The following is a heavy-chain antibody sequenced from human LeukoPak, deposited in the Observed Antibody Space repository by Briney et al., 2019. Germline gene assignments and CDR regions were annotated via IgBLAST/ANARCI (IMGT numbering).Heavy chain of an antibody. CDR3: AREWGHYYDSSGYYRY. Sequence: ASVTVSCTASGYTFTSYYMHWVRQAPGQGLEWMGIINPSGGSTSYAQKLQGRVTMTRDTSTSTVYMELSSLRSEDTAVYYCAREWGHYYDSSGYYRYWGQGTLVTVSS. CDR2: INPSGGST. J-gene: IGHJ4*02. D-gene: IGHD3-22*01. CDR1: GYTFTSYY. V-gene: IGHV1-46*01.